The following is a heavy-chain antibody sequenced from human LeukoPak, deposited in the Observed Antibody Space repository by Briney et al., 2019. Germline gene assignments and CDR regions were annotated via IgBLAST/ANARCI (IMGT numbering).Heavy chain of an antibody. V-gene: IGHV3-64D*06. D-gene: IGHD3-9*01. CDR1: GFTFSRYA. Sequence: GGSLRLSCSASGFTFSRYAMHWVRQAPGKGLQFVSTISSNGDTTFYANSVKGRFSILRGNSKNTLYLQMISLRAEDTAVYHCVKESILTDIQGYFDYWGQGTLVTVSS. CDR3: VKESILTDIQGYFDY. CDR2: ISSNGDTT. J-gene: IGHJ4*02.